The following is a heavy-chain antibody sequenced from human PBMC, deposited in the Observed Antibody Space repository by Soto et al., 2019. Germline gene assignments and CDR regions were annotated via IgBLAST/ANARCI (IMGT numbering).Heavy chain of an antibody. V-gene: IGHV1-46*01. D-gene: IGHD3-22*01. CDR2: INPSGGST. CDR1: GYTFTSYY. CDR3: ATSDSYDSSGYGTLAAHESDAFDI. Sequence: ASVKVSCKASGYTFTSYYMHWVRQAPGQGLEWMGIINPSGGSTSYAQKFQGRVTMTRDTSTSTVYMELSSLRSEDTAVYYCATSDSYDSSGYGTLAAHESDAFDIWGQGTMVTVS. J-gene: IGHJ3*02.